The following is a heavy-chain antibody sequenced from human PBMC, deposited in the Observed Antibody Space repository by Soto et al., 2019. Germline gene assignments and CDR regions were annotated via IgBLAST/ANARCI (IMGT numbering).Heavy chain of an antibody. CDR3: ARDSSLFCTGGNCYLQDAFDI. V-gene: IGHV3-21*01. Sequence: GGSLRLSCAASGFTFNTYTMNWVRQAPGKGLEWVSSISSTSTYIYYADSVRGRFTISRDNAGNSLYLQMSSLRAEDSAVYYCARDSSLFCTGGNCYLQDAFDIWGQGTTVTVSS. D-gene: IGHD2-15*01. CDR1: GFTFNTYT. J-gene: IGHJ3*02. CDR2: ISSTSTYI.